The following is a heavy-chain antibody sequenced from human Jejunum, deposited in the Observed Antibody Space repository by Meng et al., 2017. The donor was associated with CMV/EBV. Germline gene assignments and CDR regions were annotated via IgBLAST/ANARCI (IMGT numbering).Heavy chain of an antibody. CDR2: ISGSSTVT. Sequence: QVRVVESGGGLVEPGGSLRLSCKASGFSFSDYYMTWIRHTPGKGPEWLAYISGSSTVTNYADSVKGRFTFSRDNVNNLLYLQMNSLRADDTAVYYCTRDPRACDYWGQGTLVTVSS. V-gene: IGHV3-11*05. J-gene: IGHJ4*02. CDR3: TRDPRACDY. CDR1: GFSFSDYY.